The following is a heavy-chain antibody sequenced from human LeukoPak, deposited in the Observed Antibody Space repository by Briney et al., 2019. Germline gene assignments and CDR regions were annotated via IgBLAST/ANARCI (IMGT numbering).Heavy chain of an antibody. CDR1: GFSFSNYW. CDR2: IKQAGSEK. V-gene: IGHV3-7*01. D-gene: IGHD3-3*01. Sequence: PGGSLRLSCAASGFSFSNYWMNWVRQAPGKGLEWVANIKQAGSEKYYVDSVKGRLTISRDNAKNSLYLQMNSLRAEDTAVYYCARADFWSGYSFDYWGQGILVTVSS. J-gene: IGHJ4*02. CDR3: ARADFWSGYSFDY.